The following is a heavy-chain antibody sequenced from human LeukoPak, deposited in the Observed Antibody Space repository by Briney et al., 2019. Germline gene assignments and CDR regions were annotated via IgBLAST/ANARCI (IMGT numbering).Heavy chain of an antibody. Sequence: ASVKVSCKVSGYTLTELSMHWVRQALGKGLEWMGGFDPEDGETIYAQKFQGRVTMTRDTSISTAYMELSRLRSDDTAVYYCARDLEGLERYFDYWGQGTLVTVSP. CDR2: FDPEDGET. D-gene: IGHD1-1*01. CDR3: ARDLEGLERYFDY. J-gene: IGHJ4*02. V-gene: IGHV1-24*01. CDR1: GYTLTELS.